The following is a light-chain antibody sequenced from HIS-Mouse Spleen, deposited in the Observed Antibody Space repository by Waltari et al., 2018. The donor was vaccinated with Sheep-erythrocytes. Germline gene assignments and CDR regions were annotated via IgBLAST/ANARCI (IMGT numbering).Light chain of an antibody. CDR2: DVS. CDR1: SSDVGGYNS. J-gene: IGLJ3*02. CDR3: CSYAGSYTFWV. Sequence: QSALTQPRPVSWSPGQSVTIPCTGTSSDVGGYNSVSWYQQHPGKAPKLMIYDVSKRPSGVPDRFSGSKSGNTASLTISGLQAEDEADYYCCSYAGSYTFWVFGGGTKLTVL. V-gene: IGLV2-11*01.